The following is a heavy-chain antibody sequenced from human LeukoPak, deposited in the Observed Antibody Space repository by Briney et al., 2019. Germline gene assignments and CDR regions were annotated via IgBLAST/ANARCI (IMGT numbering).Heavy chain of an antibody. D-gene: IGHD1-20*01. CDR2: IHYSGST. CDR3: AKHSNWNAGVDWFDP. J-gene: IGHJ5*02. Sequence: SETLSLTCTVSGGSNYWSWIRQPPGKGLEWIAYIHYSGSTNYNPSLKSRVTISIDTSKNQFSLKLNSVTAADTTVYYCAKHSNWNAGVDWFDPWGQGTLVTVSS. V-gene: IGHV4-59*08. CDR1: GGSNY.